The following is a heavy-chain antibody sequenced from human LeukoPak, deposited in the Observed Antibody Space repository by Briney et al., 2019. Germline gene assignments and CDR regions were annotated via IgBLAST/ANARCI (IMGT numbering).Heavy chain of an antibody. Sequence: ASVTVSFKASRYTFTSYDINWVREAAGHGLEWMGWMDPNTGRTGYAQKFQGRITMTRDTSINTAYMELTNLRSEDTAIYYCARLSQTPDYYTLGGYYYLGYWGQGTPVTVSS. J-gene: IGHJ4*02. CDR1: RYTFTSYD. D-gene: IGHD3-10*01. V-gene: IGHV1-8*01. CDR2: MDPNTGRT. CDR3: ARLSQTPDYYTLGGYYYLGY.